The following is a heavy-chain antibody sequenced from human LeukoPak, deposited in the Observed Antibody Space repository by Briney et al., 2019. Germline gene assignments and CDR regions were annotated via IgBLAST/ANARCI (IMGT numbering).Heavy chain of an antibody. CDR2: IYPGDSDT. CDR1: GYSFTSYW. D-gene: IGHD5-12*01. J-gene: IGHJ4*02. CDR3: ARPHSDYDLALAY. Sequence: GESLKISCKGSGYSFTSYWIGWVRQMPGKGLEWMGIIYPGDSDTRYSPSFQGQVTISADKFISTAYLQWSSLKASDTAMYYCARPHSDYDLALAYWGQGTLVTVSS. V-gene: IGHV5-51*01.